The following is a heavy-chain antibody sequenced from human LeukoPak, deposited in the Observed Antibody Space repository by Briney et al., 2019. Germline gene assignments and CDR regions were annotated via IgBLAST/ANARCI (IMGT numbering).Heavy chain of an antibody. CDR1: GGPISSGDYY. CDR2: IYYSGST. CDR3: ARDHSKGYYYYGMDV. D-gene: IGHD4-11*01. J-gene: IGHJ6*02. Sequence: SSETLSLTCTVSGGPISSGDYYWSWIRQPPGKGLEWIGYIYYSGSTYYNPSLKSRVTISVDTSKNQFSLKLSSVTAADTAVYYCARDHSKGYYYYGMDVWGQGTTVTVSS. V-gene: IGHV4-30-4*01.